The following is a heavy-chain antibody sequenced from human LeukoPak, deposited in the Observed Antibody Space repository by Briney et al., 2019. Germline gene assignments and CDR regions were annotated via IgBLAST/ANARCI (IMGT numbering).Heavy chain of an antibody. CDR1: GGYISSYY. Sequence: SETLSLTCTVSGGYISSYYWSWIRQPPGKGLEWIGYVYYSGITNYNPSLKSRVTISVDTSKNQFSLKLTSVTAADTAVYYCARHMGYCSSTSTCNPWFDPWGQGTLVTVSS. D-gene: IGHD2-2*01. CDR2: VYYSGIT. CDR3: ARHMGYCSSTSTCNPWFDP. V-gene: IGHV4-59*08. J-gene: IGHJ5*02.